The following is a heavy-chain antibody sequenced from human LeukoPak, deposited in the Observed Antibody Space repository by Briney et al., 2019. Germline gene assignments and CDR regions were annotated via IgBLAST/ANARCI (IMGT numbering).Heavy chain of an antibody. CDR1: GFTFSSYA. J-gene: IGHJ5*02. D-gene: IGHD2-15*01. CDR3: AKLMVVAATLSWFDP. CDR2: ISGSGGST. Sequence: GGSLRLSCAASGFTFSSYAMSWVRQAPGKGLERVSAISGSGGSTYYADSVKGRFTISRDNSKNTLYLQMNSLRAEDTAVYYCAKLMVVAATLSWFDPWGQGTLVTVSS. V-gene: IGHV3-23*01.